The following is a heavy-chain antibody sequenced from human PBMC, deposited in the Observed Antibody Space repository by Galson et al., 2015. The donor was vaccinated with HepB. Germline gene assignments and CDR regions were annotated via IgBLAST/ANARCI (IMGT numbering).Heavy chain of an antibody. D-gene: IGHD6-19*01. Sequence: SLRLSCAASGFTFSSYAMHWVRQAPGKGLEWVALIWYGGSNKYYVDSVKGRFTISRDNSKNTLYLQMNSLRAEDTAVYYCARDFSYTTGWRTEYYFDYWGQGTLVTVSS. V-gene: IGHV3-33*01. J-gene: IGHJ4*02. CDR2: IWYGGSNK. CDR1: GFTFSSYA. CDR3: ARDFSYTTGWRTEYYFDY.